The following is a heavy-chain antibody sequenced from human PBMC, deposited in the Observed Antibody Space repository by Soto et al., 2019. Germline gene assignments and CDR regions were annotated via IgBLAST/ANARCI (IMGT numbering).Heavy chain of an antibody. CDR3: ARDGGVIIPGAIGGGYGLDV. D-gene: IGHD2-2*02. V-gene: IGHV3-11*06. Sequence: GSLRLYCAASGFTFSDYYMSWIRQAPGKGLEWISYISGRNTFTQYADSVKGRFTISRDNAKNSLYLQLNSLTAEDTAVYYCARDGGVIIPGAIGGGYGLDVWGQGTTVTVSS. CDR2: ISGRNTFT. J-gene: IGHJ6*02. CDR1: GFTFSDYY.